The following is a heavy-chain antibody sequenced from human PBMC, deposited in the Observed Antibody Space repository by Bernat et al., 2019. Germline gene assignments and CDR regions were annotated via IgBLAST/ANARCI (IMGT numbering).Heavy chain of an antibody. CDR2: ISYDGSNK. V-gene: IGHV3-30*18. Sequence: QVQLVESGGGVVQPGRSLRLSCAASGFTFSSYGMHWVRQAPGKGLEWVAVISYDGSNKDYADSVKGRFTISRDNSKNTLYLQMNSLRAEDTAVYYCAKEIDYWGQGTLVTVSS. J-gene: IGHJ4*02. CDR1: GFTFSSYG. CDR3: AKEIDY.